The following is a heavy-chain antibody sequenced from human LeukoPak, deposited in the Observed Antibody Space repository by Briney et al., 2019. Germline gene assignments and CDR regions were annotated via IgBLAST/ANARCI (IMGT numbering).Heavy chain of an antibody. CDR3: ARGRQMATIRHDAFDI. J-gene: IGHJ3*02. D-gene: IGHD5-24*01. CDR1: GFTFSSYG. Sequence: GGSLRLSCAASGFTFSSYGMNWVRQAPGKGLEWVSSISSSSTYVYYADSVRGRFTISRDNAKNSLFLQMNSLRAEDTAVYYCARGRQMATIRHDAFDIWGQGTMVTVSS. V-gene: IGHV3-21*01. CDR2: ISSSSTYV.